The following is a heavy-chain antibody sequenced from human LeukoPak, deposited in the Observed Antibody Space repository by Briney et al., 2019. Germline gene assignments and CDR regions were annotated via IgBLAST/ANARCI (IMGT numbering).Heavy chain of an antibody. V-gene: IGHV3-48*03. Sequence: GGSLRLSCVVSGFTFSIYEMNWVRRAPGKGREWVSYISSSDSSRYYADSVKGRFTISRDNAKNSLYLQMNSLRAEDTAVYYCARESFGEAHLWGQGTLVTVSS. CDR2: ISSSDSSR. CDR3: ARESFGEAHL. J-gene: IGHJ4*02. CDR1: GFTFSIYE. D-gene: IGHD3-10*01.